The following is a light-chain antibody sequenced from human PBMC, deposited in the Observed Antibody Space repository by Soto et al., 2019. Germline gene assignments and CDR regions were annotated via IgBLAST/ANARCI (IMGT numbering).Light chain of an antibody. J-gene: IGKJ4*01. V-gene: IGKV1-5*03. Sequence: DIQMTQSPSTLSASVGGRVTITCRASQNINSWLAWYQQKPGKAPKLLIYKASNLESGVPSRSSGSGSGTDFTLTISSLQPDDFATYHCQQYESFFPLTFGGGTKVDIK. CDR1: QNINSW. CDR2: KAS. CDR3: QQYESFFPLT.